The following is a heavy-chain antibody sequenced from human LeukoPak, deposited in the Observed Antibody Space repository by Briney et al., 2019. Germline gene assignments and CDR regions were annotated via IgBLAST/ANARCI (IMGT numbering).Heavy chain of an antibody. V-gene: IGHV3-74*01. J-gene: IGHJ4*02. Sequence: PGGSLRLSCAASGFTFSSYWMHWVRQAPGKGLVWVSRINSDGSSTSYADSVKGRFTISRDNAKNTLYLQMNGLRAEDTAVYYCARDRLYGDYVIAFDYWGQGTLVTVSS. CDR3: ARDRLYGDYVIAFDY. CDR2: INSDGSST. CDR1: GFTFSSYW. D-gene: IGHD4-17*01.